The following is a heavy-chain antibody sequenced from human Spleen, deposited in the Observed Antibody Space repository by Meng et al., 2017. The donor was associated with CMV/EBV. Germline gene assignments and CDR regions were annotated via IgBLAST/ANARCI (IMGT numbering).Heavy chain of an antibody. V-gene: IGHV3-53*01. CDR1: GFNVRSNY. D-gene: IGHD6-19*01. CDR2: IYNDGAT. J-gene: IGHJ4*02. Sequence: LSCAVSGFNVRSNYMSWVRQAPGKGLEWVSVIYNDGATYHADSVKGRFTVSRDNAKNTLYLQMNSLRAEDTAVYYCARDRDSSGWYDYWGQGTLVTVSS. CDR3: ARDRDSSGWYDY.